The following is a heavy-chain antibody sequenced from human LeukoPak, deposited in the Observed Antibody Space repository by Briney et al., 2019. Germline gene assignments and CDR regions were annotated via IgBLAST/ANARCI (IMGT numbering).Heavy chain of an antibody. Sequence: SETLSLTCTVSGGSISSSSYYWGWIRQPPGKGLEWIGEINHSGSTNYNPSLKSRVTISVDTSKNQFSLKLSSVTAADTAVYYCATGYYDILTGYYGAFDIWGQGTMVTVSS. CDR2: INHSGST. D-gene: IGHD3-9*01. CDR3: ATGYYDILTGYYGAFDI. J-gene: IGHJ3*02. CDR1: GGSISSSSYY. V-gene: IGHV4-39*07.